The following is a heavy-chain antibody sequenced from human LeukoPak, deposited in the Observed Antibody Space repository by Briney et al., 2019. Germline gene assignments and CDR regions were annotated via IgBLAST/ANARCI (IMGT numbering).Heavy chain of an antibody. V-gene: IGHV3-30-3*01. CDR3: ARDPRVAAAGNDY. CDR1: GFTFNTYA. Sequence: GGSLRLSCAASGFTFNTYAIHWVRQAPGKGLEWVAVISYDGSNKYYADSVKGRFTISRDNSKNTLYLQMNSLRAEDTAVYYCARDPRVAAAGNDYWGQGTLVTVSS. CDR2: ISYDGSNK. J-gene: IGHJ4*02. D-gene: IGHD6-13*01.